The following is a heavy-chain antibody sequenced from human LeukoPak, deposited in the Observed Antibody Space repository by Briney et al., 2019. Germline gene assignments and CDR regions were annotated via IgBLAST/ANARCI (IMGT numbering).Heavy chain of an antibody. D-gene: IGHD2-2*01. CDR1: GGSFSGYY. CDR2: INHSGST. V-gene: IGHV4-34*01. CDR3: ARGSGTGMYQLLSPSSFYYYYYMDV. Sequence: PSETLSLTCAVYGGSFSGYYWSWIRQRPGKGLEWNGKINHSGSTNYNPSLKSRITISVDTSKNQFSLKLSSVTAADTAVYYCARGSGTGMYQLLSPSSFYYYYYMDVWGKGTTVTVSS. J-gene: IGHJ6*03.